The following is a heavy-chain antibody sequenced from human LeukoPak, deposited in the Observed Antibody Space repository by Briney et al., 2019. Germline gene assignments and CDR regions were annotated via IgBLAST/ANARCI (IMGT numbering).Heavy chain of an antibody. J-gene: IGHJ3*02. Sequence: SETLSLTCAVYGGSFSGYYWSWIRQPPGKGLEWIGEINHSGSTNYNPSLKSRVTISVDTSKNQFSLKLSSVTAADTAVYYCARRPYSSGNYKGAFDIWGQGTMVTVSS. CDR3: ARRPYSSGNYKGAFDI. CDR2: INHSGST. CDR1: GGSFSGYY. V-gene: IGHV4-34*01. D-gene: IGHD3-10*01.